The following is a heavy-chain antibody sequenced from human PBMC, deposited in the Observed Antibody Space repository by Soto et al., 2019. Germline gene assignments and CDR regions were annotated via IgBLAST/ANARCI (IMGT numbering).Heavy chain of an antibody. J-gene: IGHJ5*02. D-gene: IGHD3-10*01. CDR1: GGSIGGVGYS. CDR3: ARAQFYSGSGNYNNLMFDV. Sequence: SSETLSLTCAVSGGSIGGVGYSWSWIRQPPGGGLEWIGYMYHSGTFLKSPSLKTRLTMSLDMSKNQFSLTLNSMTAADTAVYYCARAQFYSGSGNYNNLMFDVWGQGIQVTVSS. CDR2: MYHSGTF. V-gene: IGHV4-30-2*01.